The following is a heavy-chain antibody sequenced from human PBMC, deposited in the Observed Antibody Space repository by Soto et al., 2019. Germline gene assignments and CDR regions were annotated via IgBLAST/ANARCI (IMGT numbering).Heavy chain of an antibody. V-gene: IGHV3-48*03. CDR3: ARGGVY. Sequence: GGSLRLSCAASGFTFSSHEMSWVRQAPGKGLEWISYISGSGNITYYADSVKGRFTISRDNAQKSLYLQMNSLRVEDTAVYYCARGGVYWGQGTLVTVSS. CDR1: GFTFSSHE. CDR2: ISGSGNIT. J-gene: IGHJ4*02. D-gene: IGHD2-8*01.